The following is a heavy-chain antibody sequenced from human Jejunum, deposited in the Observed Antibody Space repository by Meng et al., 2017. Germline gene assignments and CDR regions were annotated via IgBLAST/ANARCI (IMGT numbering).Heavy chain of an antibody. CDR3: ARDHMGSLDY. V-gene: IGHV4-61*08. D-gene: IGHD1-26*01. CDR1: GGSVSSAGYQ. J-gene: IGHJ4*02. Sequence: QGPLQESGPGLVRPSETLSLICSFSGGSVSSAGYQWSWIRQPPGKGLEWIGYASTNYNPSLKSRVTISVDTSKNQFSLRLTSVTAADTAVYYCARDHMGSLDYWGQGILVTVSS. CDR2: AST.